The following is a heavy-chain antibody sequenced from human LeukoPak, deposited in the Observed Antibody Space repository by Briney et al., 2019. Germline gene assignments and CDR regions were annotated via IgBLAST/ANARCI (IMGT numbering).Heavy chain of an antibody. CDR3: ARQRKVGASADY. D-gene: IGHD1-26*01. CDR1: AGSISSTSYY. J-gene: IGHJ4*02. V-gene: IGHV4-39*01. CDR2: IYYSGST. Sequence: PSETLSLTRTVSAGSISSTSYYWDWIRQPPGKGLEWIGGIYYSGSTYYNPSLKSRVTISVDTSKNQFSLKLSSVTAADTAVYYCARQRKVGASADYWGQGTLLTVSS.